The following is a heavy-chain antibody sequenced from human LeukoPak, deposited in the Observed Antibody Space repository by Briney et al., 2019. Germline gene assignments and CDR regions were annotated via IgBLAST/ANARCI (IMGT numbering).Heavy chain of an antibody. V-gene: IGHV3-30*04. CDR1: GFTFSSYA. Sequence: GGSLRLSCAASGFTFSSYAMHWVRQAPGKGLEWVAVISYDGSNKYYADSVKGRFTISRDNSKNMLYLQMNSLRAEDTAVYYCARVRSVGWLQFSFDYWGQGTLVTVSS. CDR3: ARVRSVGWLQFSFDY. CDR2: ISYDGSNK. D-gene: IGHD5-24*01. J-gene: IGHJ4*02.